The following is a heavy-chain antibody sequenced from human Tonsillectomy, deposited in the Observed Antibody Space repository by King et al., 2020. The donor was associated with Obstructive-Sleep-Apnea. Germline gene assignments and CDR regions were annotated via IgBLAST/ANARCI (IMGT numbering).Heavy chain of an antibody. Sequence: VQLQESGPGLVKPSETLSLTCTVSGGSISSYYWSWIRQPPGKGLEWIGYIYYSGSTNYNPSLKSRVTISVDTSKNQFSLKLSPVTAADTAVYYCARGGGSGWHFDYWGQGTLVTVSS. CDR1: GGSISSYY. CDR2: IYYSGST. J-gene: IGHJ4*02. CDR3: ARGGGSGWHFDY. D-gene: IGHD6-19*01. V-gene: IGHV4-59*01.